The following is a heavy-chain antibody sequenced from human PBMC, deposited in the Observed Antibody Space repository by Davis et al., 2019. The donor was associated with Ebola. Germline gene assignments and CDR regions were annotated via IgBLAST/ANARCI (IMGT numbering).Heavy chain of an antibody. Sequence: GESLKISCAASGFTFSSYAMSWVRQAPGKGLEWVANIKQDGSEKYYVDSVKGRFTISRDNAKNSLYLKMNSLRAEDTAVYYCTRTQSPRGDKDVWGQGTTVTVSS. CDR3: TRTQSPRGDKDV. CDR1: GFTFSSYA. CDR2: IKQDGSEK. D-gene: IGHD2-21*01. V-gene: IGHV3-7*03. J-gene: IGHJ6*02.